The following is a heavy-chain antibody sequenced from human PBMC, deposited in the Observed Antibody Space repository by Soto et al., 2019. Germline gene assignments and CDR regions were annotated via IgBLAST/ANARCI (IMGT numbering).Heavy chain of an antibody. CDR2: INHNGST. Sequence: SETLSLTCAVYGGSFSGYYWSWIRQPPGKGLEWIGEINHNGSTNYNPSLKSRVTISVDTSKNQFSLELSSVTAADTAVYYCARPEGDCTNGVCYLSNNWFDPWGQGTLVTVSS. D-gene: IGHD2-8*01. V-gene: IGHV4-34*01. J-gene: IGHJ5*02. CDR1: GGSFSGYY. CDR3: ARPEGDCTNGVCYLSNNWFDP.